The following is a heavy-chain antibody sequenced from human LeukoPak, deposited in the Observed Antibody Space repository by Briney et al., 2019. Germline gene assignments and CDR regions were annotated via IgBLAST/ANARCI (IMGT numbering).Heavy chain of an antibody. Sequence: GESLKISCKGSGYSFTSYWIGWVRQMPGKGLEWMGIIYPGDSDTRYSPSFQGQVTISVDKSISTACLQWSSLGASDTAMYYCARGFGAPVSTVLFDPWGQGTLVTVSS. CDR2: IYPGDSDT. CDR3: ARGFGAPVSTVLFDP. V-gene: IGHV5-51*01. D-gene: IGHD3-10*01. CDR1: GYSFTSYW. J-gene: IGHJ5*02.